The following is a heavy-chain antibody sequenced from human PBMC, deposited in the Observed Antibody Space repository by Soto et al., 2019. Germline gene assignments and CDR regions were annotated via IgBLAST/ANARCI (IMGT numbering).Heavy chain of an antibody. Sequence: PGGSLRLSCAASGFTFSDYYMSWIRQAPGKGLEWVSYISSSSGYTNYADSVKGRFTISRDNAKNSLYLQMNSLRAGDTAVYYCAKEYGRLDYWGQGTLVTVSS. V-gene: IGHV3-11*06. D-gene: IGHD4-17*01. J-gene: IGHJ4*02. CDR2: ISSSSGYT. CDR3: AKEYGRLDY. CDR1: GFTFSDYY.